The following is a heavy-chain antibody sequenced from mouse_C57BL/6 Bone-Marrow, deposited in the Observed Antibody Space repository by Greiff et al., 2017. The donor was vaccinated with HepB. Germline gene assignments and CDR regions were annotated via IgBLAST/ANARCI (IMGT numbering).Heavy chain of an antibody. J-gene: IGHJ3*01. CDR2: IYPRSGNT. V-gene: IGHV1-81*01. Sequence: QVQLQQSGAELARPGASVKLSCKASGYTFPSYGISWVKQRTGQGLEWIGEIYPRSGNTYYNEKFKGKATLTADKSSSTAYMELRSLTSEDSAVYFCARHYYYGSSPWFAYWGQGTLVTVSA. D-gene: IGHD1-1*01. CDR1: GYTFPSYG. CDR3: ARHYYYGSSPWFAY.